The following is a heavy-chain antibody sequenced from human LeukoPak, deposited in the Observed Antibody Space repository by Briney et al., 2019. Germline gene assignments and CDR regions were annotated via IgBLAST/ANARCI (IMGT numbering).Heavy chain of an antibody. CDR2: INPSGGST. CDR3: ARGFRGYSYGYGY. D-gene: IGHD5-18*01. J-gene: IGHJ4*02. Sequence: GASVKVSCKVVAYDFTGYHIHWVRLAPGQGLEWMGIINPSGGSTSYAQKFQGRVTMTRDTSTSTVYMELSSLRSEDTAVYYCARGFRGYSYGYGYWGQGTLVTVSS. CDR1: AYDFTGYH. V-gene: IGHV1-46*01.